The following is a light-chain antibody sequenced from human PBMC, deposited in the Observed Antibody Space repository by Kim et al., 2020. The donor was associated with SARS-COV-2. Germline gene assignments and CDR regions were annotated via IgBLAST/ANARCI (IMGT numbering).Light chain of an antibody. CDR3: QQDGSSPRS. CDR2: GSS. V-gene: IGKV3-20*01. J-gene: IGKJ2*03. Sequence: FSARGRTPPPWWARQSVNSSYLAWDQPKPGQAPRLLIYGSSSRATGIPDRFRGSGSGTDFTFTISRLEPEDFGVYYCQQDGSSPRSFGQGTKLEI. CDR1: QSVNSSY.